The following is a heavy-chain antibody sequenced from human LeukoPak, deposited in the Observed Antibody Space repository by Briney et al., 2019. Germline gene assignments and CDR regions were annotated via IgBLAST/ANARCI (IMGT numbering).Heavy chain of an antibody. D-gene: IGHD3-10*01. J-gene: IGHJ4*02. CDR2: INSDGSSA. CDR1: GFTFSSYW. V-gene: IGHV3-74*01. Sequence: PGGSLRLSCAASGFTFSSYWMHWVRQAPGKGLVWVSRINSDGSSASYADSVKGRFTISRDNAKNTLYLQMNSLRAEDTAVYYCAREPPEVLWFGGFDYWGQGTVVTVSS. CDR3: AREPPEVLWFGGFDY.